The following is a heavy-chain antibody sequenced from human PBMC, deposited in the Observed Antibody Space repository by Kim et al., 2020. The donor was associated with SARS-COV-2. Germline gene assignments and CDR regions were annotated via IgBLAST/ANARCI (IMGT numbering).Heavy chain of an antibody. D-gene: IGHD7-27*01. Sequence: KDRFTISRDNAKNSLYLQMNGLRDEDTAVYYCARVAVTRDSIPGQALGYWGQGTLVTVSS. J-gene: IGHJ4*02. V-gene: IGHV3-48*02. CDR3: ARVAVTRDSIPGQALGY.